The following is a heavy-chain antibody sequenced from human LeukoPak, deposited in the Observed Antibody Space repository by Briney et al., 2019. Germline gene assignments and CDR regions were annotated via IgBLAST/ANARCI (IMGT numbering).Heavy chain of an antibody. CDR3: ARGGSYDGVDAFDI. D-gene: IGHD1-26*01. Sequence: GGSLRLSCAPSGFTFSTYNMNWVRQAPGKGLEWVSYISSTSSTIYYADFVKGRFTISRDNDKNSLYLQMNSLRAEDTAVYYCARGGSYDGVDAFDIWGQGTMVTVSS. CDR2: ISSTSSTI. CDR1: GFTFSTYN. V-gene: IGHV3-48*01. J-gene: IGHJ3*02.